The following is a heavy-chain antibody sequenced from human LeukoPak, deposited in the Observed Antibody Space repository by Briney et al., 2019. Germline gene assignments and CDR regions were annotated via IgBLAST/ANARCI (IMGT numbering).Heavy chain of an antibody. CDR2: ISSSSSYI. V-gene: IGHV3-21*01. CDR3: ASNRPNLNYFDY. CDR1: GFTFSSYS. Sequence: GGSLRLSCAASGFTFSSYSMNWVRQAPGKGLEWVSSISSSSSYIYYADSVKGRFTISRDNAKNSLYLRMNSLRAEDTAVYYCASNRPNLNYFDYWGQGTLVTVSS. J-gene: IGHJ4*02. D-gene: IGHD3/OR15-3a*01.